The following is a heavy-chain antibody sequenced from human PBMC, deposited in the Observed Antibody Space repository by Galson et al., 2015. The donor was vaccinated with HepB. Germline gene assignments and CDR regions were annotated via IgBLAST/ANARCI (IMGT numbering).Heavy chain of an antibody. CDR1: GSSFSDYY. CDR3: ARGGTYAPGWFDP. CDR2: ISSSSSHT. J-gene: IGHJ5*02. Sequence: SLRLSCAASGSSFSDYYMNWIRQAPGKGLEWVSYISSSSSHTNHADSVKGRFTISRDNAKKSLYLQMNSLRGEDTAVYYCARGGTYAPGWFDPWGQGTLVTVSS. D-gene: IGHD1-26*01. V-gene: IGHV3-11*06.